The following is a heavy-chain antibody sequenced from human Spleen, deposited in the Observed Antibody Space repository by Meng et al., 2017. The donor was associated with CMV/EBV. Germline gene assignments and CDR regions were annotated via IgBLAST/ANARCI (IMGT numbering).Heavy chain of an antibody. CDR1: SGNSY. CDR3: ARGAGGYSSGWWVINWFDL. CDR2: IYYSEST. D-gene: IGHD6-19*01. J-gene: IGHJ5*02. Sequence: SGNSYWTWTRQHPGKGLEWIGYIYYSESTYYNPSLKSRVTISVDTSKNQFSLKLSSVTAADTAVYYCARGAGGYSSGWWVINWFDLWGQGTLVTVSS. V-gene: IGHV4-31*02.